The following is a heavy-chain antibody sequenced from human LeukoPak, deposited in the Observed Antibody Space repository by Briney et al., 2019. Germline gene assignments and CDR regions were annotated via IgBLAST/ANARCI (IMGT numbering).Heavy chain of an antibody. CDR2: ISYDGSKQ. CDR3: AKDLDSGSYYLDY. J-gene: IGHJ4*02. D-gene: IGHD1-26*01. CDR1: GLTFSSYG. Sequence: GRSPRLSCAASGLTFSSYGMHWVRQAPGKGLEWVSFISYDGSKQYYADSVKGRFTISRDNSKNTLYLQVNSLRPEDTAVYYCAKDLDSGSYYLDYWGQGTLVAVSS. V-gene: IGHV3-30*18.